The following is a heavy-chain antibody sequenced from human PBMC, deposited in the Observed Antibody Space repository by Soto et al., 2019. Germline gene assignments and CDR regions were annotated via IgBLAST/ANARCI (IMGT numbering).Heavy chain of an antibody. Sequence: EVQLVESGGGLVKPGGSLRLSCAASGFTFSSYSMNWVRQAPGKGLEWVSSISSSSSYIYYADSVKGRFTISRDNAKNSLSLQRNSLGAEATAVYYCAGQEVVAAWGQGTLVTVSS. CDR3: AGQEVVAA. CDR1: GFTFSSYS. J-gene: IGHJ5*02. D-gene: IGHD2-15*01. V-gene: IGHV3-21*01. CDR2: ISSSSSYI.